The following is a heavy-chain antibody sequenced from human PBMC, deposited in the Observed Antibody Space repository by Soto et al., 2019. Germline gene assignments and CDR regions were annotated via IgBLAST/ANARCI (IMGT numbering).Heavy chain of an antibody. J-gene: IGHJ4*02. CDR1: GFTFSSYA. D-gene: IGHD5-18*01. V-gene: IGHV3-30-3*01. CDR2: ISYDGSNK. CDR3: ARDGIYSYGYVVDY. Sequence: QVQLVESGGGVVQPGRSLRLSCAASGFTFSSYAMHWVRQAPGKGLEWVAVISYDGSNKYYADSVKGRFTISRDNSKNTLYMHMNSLRAEDTAVYYCARDGIYSYGYVVDYWGQGTLVTVSS.